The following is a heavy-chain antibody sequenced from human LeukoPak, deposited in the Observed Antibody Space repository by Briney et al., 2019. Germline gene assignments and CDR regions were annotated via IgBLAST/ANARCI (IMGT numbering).Heavy chain of an antibody. Sequence: GGSLRLSCAASGFTFSSYSMNWVRQAPGKGLEWVSYISSSSTIYYADSVKGRFTISRDNAKNSLYLQMNSLRAEDTAVYYCARDPYNYDRSGYKLDSYFDYWGQGTLVTVSS. J-gene: IGHJ4*02. CDR2: ISSSSTI. V-gene: IGHV3-48*01. CDR1: GFTFSSYS. CDR3: ARDPYNYDRSGYKLDSYFDY. D-gene: IGHD3-22*01.